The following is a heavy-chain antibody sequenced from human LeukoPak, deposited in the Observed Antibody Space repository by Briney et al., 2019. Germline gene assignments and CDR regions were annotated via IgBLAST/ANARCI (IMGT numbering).Heavy chain of an antibody. CDR2: SDHSGTT. V-gene: IGHV4-34*01. Sequence: PSETLSLTCVVYGRSFSGYYWSWIRQPPGKGLEWIGESDHSGTTYYNPSLKSRLTMSVDTSKNQFSLMVSSVTAADTAVYYCATGRNGVVPSPILGVGPWYNYHYMDVWGKGTTVTVSS. D-gene: IGHD2-2*02. CDR3: ATGRNGVVPSPILGVGPWYNYHYMDV. J-gene: IGHJ6*03. CDR1: GRSFSGYY.